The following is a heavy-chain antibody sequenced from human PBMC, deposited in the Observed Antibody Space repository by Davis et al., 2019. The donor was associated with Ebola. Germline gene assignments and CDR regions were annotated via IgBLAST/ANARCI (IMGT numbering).Heavy chain of an antibody. CDR2: IYYSGST. D-gene: IGHD3-9*01. V-gene: IGHV4-61*01. CDR1: GGSISSSSYY. Sequence: MPSETLSLTCTVSGGSISSSSYYWSWIRQPPGKGLEWIGYIYYSGSTNYNPSLKSRVTISVDTSKNQFSLKLSSVTAADTAVYYCARGSSYYDILTGFNNWFDPWGQGTLVTVSS. J-gene: IGHJ5*02. CDR3: ARGSSYYDILTGFNNWFDP.